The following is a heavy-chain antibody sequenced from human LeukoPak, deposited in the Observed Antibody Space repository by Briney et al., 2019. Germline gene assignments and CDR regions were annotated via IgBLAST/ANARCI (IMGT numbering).Heavy chain of an antibody. CDR3: AKEGFVVVPAAKLSASYFDY. J-gene: IGHJ4*02. CDR2: ISGSGGST. CDR1: GFTFSSYA. V-gene: IGHV3-23*01. Sequence: PGGSLRLSCAASGFTFSSYAMSWVRQAPGKGLEWVSAISGSGGSTYYADSVKGRFTISRDNSKNTLYLQMNSLRAEDTAVYYCAKEGFVVVPAAKLSASYFDYWGQGTLVTVSS. D-gene: IGHD2-2*01.